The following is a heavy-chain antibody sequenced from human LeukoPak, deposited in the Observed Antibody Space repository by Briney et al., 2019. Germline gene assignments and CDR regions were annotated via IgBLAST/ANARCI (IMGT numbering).Heavy chain of an antibody. J-gene: IGHJ5*02. CDR3: ARSRVVIIRYWDGIWSGFDP. V-gene: IGHV5-51*01. Sequence: GESLKISCKGSGYSFTSYWIGWVRQMPGKGLEWMGIIYPGDSDTRYSPSFQGQVTISADKSISTAYLQWSSLKASDTAMYYCARSRVVIIRYWDGIWSGFDPWGQGTLVTVSS. CDR1: GYSFTSYW. CDR2: IYPGDSDT. D-gene: IGHD3-3*01.